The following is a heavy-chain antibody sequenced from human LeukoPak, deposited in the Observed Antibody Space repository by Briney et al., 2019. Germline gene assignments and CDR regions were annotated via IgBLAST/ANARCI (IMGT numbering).Heavy chain of an antibody. CDR3: ATSRGYCSSISCYGTMRGYYYMDV. Sequence: GGSLRLSCAVSGFTFSSYWMSWVRQAPGKGLEWVANIKEDGSEKYYVDSVKGRFTISRGNVKNSLFLQMNSLRVEDTAVYYCATSRGYCSSISCYGTMRGYYYMDVWGKGATVTVSS. CDR2: IKEDGSEK. CDR1: GFTFSSYW. J-gene: IGHJ6*03. V-gene: IGHV3-7*01. D-gene: IGHD2-2*01.